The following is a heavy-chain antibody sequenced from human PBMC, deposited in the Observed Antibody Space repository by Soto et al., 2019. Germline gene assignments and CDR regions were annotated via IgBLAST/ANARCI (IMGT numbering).Heavy chain of an antibody. Sequence: GASVKVSCKASGYTFTSYAMHWVRQAPGQRLEWMGWINAGNGNTKYSQKFQGRVTITRDTSARTVYMEVRDLTSEDTAIYYCARGPFRPSAMDVWGQGTTVTVSS. CDR2: INAGNGNT. D-gene: IGHD3-10*01. J-gene: IGHJ6*02. CDR3: ARGPFRPSAMDV. CDR1: GYTFTSYA. V-gene: IGHV1-3*01.